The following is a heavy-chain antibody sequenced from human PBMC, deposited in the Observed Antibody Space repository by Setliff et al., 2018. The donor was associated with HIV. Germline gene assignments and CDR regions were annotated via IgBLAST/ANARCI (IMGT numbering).Heavy chain of an antibody. Sequence: SVKVSCKASGGRFSSYAMSWVRQAPGQGLEWMGGIIPMFGSANYAQKFQGRVTITADGSTRTVYIVLSSLRSEDTAVYYCARGTDGDYYYYMAVWGKGTTVTVSS. CDR1: GGRFSSYA. J-gene: IGHJ6*03. D-gene: IGHD3-10*01. CDR3: ARGTDGDYYYYMAV. V-gene: IGHV1-69*13. CDR2: IIPMFGSA.